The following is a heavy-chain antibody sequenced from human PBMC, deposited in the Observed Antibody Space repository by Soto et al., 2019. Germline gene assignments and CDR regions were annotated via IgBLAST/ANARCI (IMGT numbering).Heavy chain of an antibody. V-gene: IGHV1-69*02. J-gene: IGHJ4*02. CDR2: IIPMVGMS. Sequence: QVQLVQSGAEVKKPGSSVRVSCKASGDTFNFYTIHWVRQAPGQGLEWLGRIIPMVGMSNYAQRFQGRVTMIADKSTSTVYMQLSSLRSEDTALYYCATSYGSGSRPLDNWGQGTLVSVSS. CDR3: ATSYGSGSRPLDN. CDR1: GDTFNFYT. D-gene: IGHD3-10*01.